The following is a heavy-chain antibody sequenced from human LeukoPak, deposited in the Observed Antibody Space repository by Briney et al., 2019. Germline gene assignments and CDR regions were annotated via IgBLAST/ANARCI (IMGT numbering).Heavy chain of an antibody. D-gene: IGHD4-17*01. CDR2: ISYDGTNK. V-gene: IGHV3-30*03. CDR1: GFTFSTYG. CDR3: ARAGYGDPHFDF. J-gene: IGHJ4*02. Sequence: GRSLRLSCPASGFTFSTYGMHWVRQAPGKGLEWVAVISYDGTNKYYTDSVKGRFTISRDNSKNTLYLQMNSLRPEDTAAYYCARAGYGDPHFDFWGQGTLVTVSS.